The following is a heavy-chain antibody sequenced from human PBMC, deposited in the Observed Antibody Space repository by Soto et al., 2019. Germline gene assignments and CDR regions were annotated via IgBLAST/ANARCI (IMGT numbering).Heavy chain of an antibody. V-gene: IGHV5-51*01. CDR3: VRRAKGIVSTSVEYFYYAMDV. CDR2: IYPDDSST. CDR1: GYSFTNYW. J-gene: IGHJ6*02. D-gene: IGHD5-12*01. Sequence: GESLKISCKGSGYSFTNYWVGWVRQMPGQGLEWMGMIYPDDSSTRYSPSFQGQVTISADKSTSTAFLQWSSLKASDTAMYYCVRRAKGIVSTSVEYFYYAMDVWGQGTTVTVSS.